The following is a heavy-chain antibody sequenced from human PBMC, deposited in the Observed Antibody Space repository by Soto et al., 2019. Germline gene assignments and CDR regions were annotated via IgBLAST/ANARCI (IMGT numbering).Heavy chain of an antibody. CDR3: ARVRVRFLEWLGSEG. V-gene: IGHV1-69*12. CDR2: IIPIFGTA. D-gene: IGHD3-3*01. J-gene: IGHJ4*02. CDR1: GGTFSSYA. Sequence: QVQLVQSGAEVKKPGSSVKVSCKASGGTFSSYAFSWVRQAPGQGLEWMGGIIPIFGTANYAQKFQGRVTITADESTGTAYMALSSLRSADTAVYCCARVRVRFLEWLGSEGWGQGTLVTVSS.